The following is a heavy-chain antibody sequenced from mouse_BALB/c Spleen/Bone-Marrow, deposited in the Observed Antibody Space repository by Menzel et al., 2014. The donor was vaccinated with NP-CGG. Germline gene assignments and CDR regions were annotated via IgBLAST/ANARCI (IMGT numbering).Heavy chain of an antibody. CDR2: IDPANGNT. J-gene: IGHJ1*01. Sequence: EVKVEESGAELVKPGASVKLSCTASGFNIKDTYMHWVKQRPEQGLEWIGRIDPANGNTKYDPKFQGKATITADTSSNTAYLQLSSLTSEDTAVYYCARYDYGWYFYVWGAGTMVTVSS. V-gene: IGHV14-3*02. CDR3: ARYDYGWYFYV. D-gene: IGHD1-1*01. CDR1: GFNIKDTY.